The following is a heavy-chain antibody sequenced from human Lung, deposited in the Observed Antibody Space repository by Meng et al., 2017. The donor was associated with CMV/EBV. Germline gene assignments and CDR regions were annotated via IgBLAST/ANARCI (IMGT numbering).Heavy chain of an antibody. CDR2: IIPILGIA. CDR1: GGTFRSYA. J-gene: IGHJ4*02. V-gene: IGHV1-69*10. D-gene: IGHD6-13*01. Sequence: NASGGTFRSYAISWGRQAPGQGLEWMGGIIPILGIANYAQKFQGRVTITADKSTSTAYMELSSLRSEDTAVYYCARDRGGKAAAGGYWGQGTLVTVSS. CDR3: ARDRGGKAAAGGY.